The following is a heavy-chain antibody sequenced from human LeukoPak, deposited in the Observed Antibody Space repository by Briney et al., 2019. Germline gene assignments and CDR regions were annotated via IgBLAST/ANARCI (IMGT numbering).Heavy chain of an antibody. J-gene: IGHJ5*02. D-gene: IGHD6-13*01. CDR2: IYYSGST. CDR3: ARSAAAGLFDP. CDR1: GGSISSYY. Sequence: SETLSLTCTVSGGSISSYYWSWTRQPPGKGLEWIGYIYYSGSTNYNPSLKSRVTISVDTSKNQFSLKLSSVTAADTAVYYCARSAAAGLFDPWGQGTLVTVSS. V-gene: IGHV4-59*01.